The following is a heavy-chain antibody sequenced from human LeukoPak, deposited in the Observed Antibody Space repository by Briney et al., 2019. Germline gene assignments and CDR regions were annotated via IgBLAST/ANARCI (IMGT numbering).Heavy chain of an antibody. CDR3: AAVGLRDYDFWSGLGFYFDY. Sequence: SVKVSCKASGFTFTSSAVQRVRQARGQRLEWIGWIVVGSGNTNYAQKFQERVTITRDMSTSTAYMELSSLRSEDTAVYYCAAVGLRDYDFWSGLGFYFDYWGQGTLVTVSS. D-gene: IGHD3-3*01. J-gene: IGHJ4*02. CDR2: IVVGSGNT. V-gene: IGHV1-58*01. CDR1: GFTFTSSA.